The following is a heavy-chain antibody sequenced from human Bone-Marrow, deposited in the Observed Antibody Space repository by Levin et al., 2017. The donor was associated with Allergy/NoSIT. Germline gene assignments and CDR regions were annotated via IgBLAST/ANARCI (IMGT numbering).Heavy chain of an antibody. CDR2: IKSNADGGTT. Sequence: LTCAASGFTLSNGWMSWVRPAPGKGLEWVGRIKSNADGGTTEYAAPVKGRFTFSRDDPKNTLYLQIHSLETEDTAVYYCTTDFWGGYFDHWGQGTLVIVSS. CDR1: GFTLSNGW. J-gene: IGHJ4*02. V-gene: IGHV3-15*01. D-gene: IGHD3-3*01. CDR3: TTDFWGGYFDH.